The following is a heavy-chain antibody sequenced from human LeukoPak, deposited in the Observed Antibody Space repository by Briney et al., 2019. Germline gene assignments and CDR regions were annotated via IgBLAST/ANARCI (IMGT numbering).Heavy chain of an antibody. CDR2: IYYSGST. V-gene: IGHV4-59*08. CDR1: GGSISSYY. J-gene: IGHJ4*02. Sequence: SETLSLTCTLSGGSISSYYWSWIRQPPGKGLEWIGYIYYSGSTNYNPSLKSRVTISVDTSKNQFSLKLSSVTAADTAVYYCARLQGYNRHLDYWGQGTLVTVSS. D-gene: IGHD1-14*01. CDR3: ARLQGYNRHLDY.